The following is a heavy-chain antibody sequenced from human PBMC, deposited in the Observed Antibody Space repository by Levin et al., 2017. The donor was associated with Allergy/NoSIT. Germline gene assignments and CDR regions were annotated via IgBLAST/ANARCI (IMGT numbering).Heavy chain of an antibody. V-gene: IGHV1-2*02. Sequence: ASVKVSCKASGYTFTDYYLHWFRQTPGQGLDWMGWIHPASGDTHYAPRFQDRVIMTSDTSISTVYIEVTSLRSDDTALYFCARVKTTGEAAWHYWGQGTLVTVSS. CDR1: GYTFTDYY. J-gene: IGHJ4*02. CDR2: IHPASGDT. CDR3: ARVKTTGEAAWHY. D-gene: IGHD7-27*01.